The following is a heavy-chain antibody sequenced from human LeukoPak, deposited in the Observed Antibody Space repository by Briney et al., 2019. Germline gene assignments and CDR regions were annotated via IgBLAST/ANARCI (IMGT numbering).Heavy chain of an antibody. J-gene: IGHJ4*02. CDR3: ARVIWGAVDY. CDR1: GGSISSYY. Sequence: PSETLPLTCTVSGGSISSYYWSWIRQPPGKGLEWIGYIYYSGSTNHNPSLKSRVTISVDTSKNQFSLKLSSVTAADTAVYYCARVIWGAVDYWGQGTLVTVSS. CDR2: IYYSGST. D-gene: IGHD3-16*01. V-gene: IGHV4-59*01.